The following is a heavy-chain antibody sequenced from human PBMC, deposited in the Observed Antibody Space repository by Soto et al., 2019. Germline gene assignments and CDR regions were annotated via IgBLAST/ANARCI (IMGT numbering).Heavy chain of an antibody. D-gene: IGHD4-17*01. V-gene: IGHV4-39*01. J-gene: IGHJ4*02. Sequence: QLQLQESGPGLVKPSETLSLTCTVSGGSISSSSYYWGWIRQPPGKGLEWIGSIYYSGSTYYNPSLKSRVTISVDTSKNQFSLKLSSVTAADTAVYYCARQLATVTTRGRPFDYWGQGTLLTVSS. CDR3: ARQLATVTTRGRPFDY. CDR2: IYYSGST. CDR1: GGSISSSSYY.